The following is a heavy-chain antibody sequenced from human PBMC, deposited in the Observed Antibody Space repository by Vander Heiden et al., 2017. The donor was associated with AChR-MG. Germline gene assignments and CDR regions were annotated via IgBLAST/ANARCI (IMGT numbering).Heavy chain of an antibody. D-gene: IGHD3-22*01. CDR3: ARADVYYYDSSGYPQNFDY. J-gene: IGHJ4*02. Sequence: QLQLQESGSGLVKPSQTLSLTCAVSGGSIRSGGYPWGWNRQPPGKGLEWIGYIYHSGSTYYNPSLKSRVTISVDRSKNQFSLKLSSVTAADTAVYYCARADVYYYDSSGYPQNFDYWGQGTLVTVSS. CDR2: IYHSGST. V-gene: IGHV4-30-2*01. CDR1: GGSIRSGGYP.